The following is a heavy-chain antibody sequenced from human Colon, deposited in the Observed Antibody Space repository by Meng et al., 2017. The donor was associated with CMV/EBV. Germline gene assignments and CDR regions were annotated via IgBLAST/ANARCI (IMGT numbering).Heavy chain of an antibody. CDR1: GYTFTGNY. D-gene: IGHD6-6*01. J-gene: IGHJ4*02. V-gene: IGHV1-2*02. Sequence: ASVKVSCKASGYTFTGNYLHWVRQAPGQGPDLMGWINPNSGEAKSAQKFQGRVTLTRDTSISTVYMELSGLRSDDTAVYYCARGRGIAARGDYWGQGTLVTVSS. CDR3: ARGRGIAARGDY. CDR2: INPNSGEA.